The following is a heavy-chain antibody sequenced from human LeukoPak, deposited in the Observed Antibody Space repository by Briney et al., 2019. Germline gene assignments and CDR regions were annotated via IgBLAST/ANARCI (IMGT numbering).Heavy chain of an antibody. D-gene: IGHD6-19*01. J-gene: IGHJ4*02. V-gene: IGHV4-59*01. CDR3: ARAVYSSGWWGY. Sequence: SETLSLTCTVSGGSISSYYWSWIRQPPGKGLEWIGYIYYSGSTNYNPSLKSRVTISVDTSKNQFSLKLSSVTAADAAVYYCARAVYSSGWWGYWGQGTLVTVSS. CDR2: IYYSGST. CDR1: GGSISSYY.